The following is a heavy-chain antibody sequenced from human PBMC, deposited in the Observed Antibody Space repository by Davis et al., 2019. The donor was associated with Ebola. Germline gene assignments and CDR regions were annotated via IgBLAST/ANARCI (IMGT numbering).Heavy chain of an antibody. J-gene: IGHJ4*02. V-gene: IGHV4-4*02. CDR2: IYHSGST. CDR3: ARLTYYYDSSGYYYFDY. D-gene: IGHD3-22*01. Sequence: MPSETLSLTCAVSGGSISSSNWWSWVRQPPGKGLEWIGEIYHSGSTNYNPSLKSRVTISVDKSKNQFSLKLSSVTAADTAVYYCARLTYYYDSSGYYYFDYWGQGTLVTVSS. CDR1: GGSISSSNW.